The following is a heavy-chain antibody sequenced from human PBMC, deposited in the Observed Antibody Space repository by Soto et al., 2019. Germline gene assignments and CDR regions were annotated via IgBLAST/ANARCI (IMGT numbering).Heavy chain of an antibody. CDR2: ISYDGSNK. V-gene: IGHV3-30-3*01. J-gene: IGHJ2*01. CDR1: GFTFSSYA. CDR3: ARERIAAAGGYFDL. Sequence: QVQLVESGGGVVQPGRSLRLSCAASGFTFSSYAMHWVRQAPGKGLEWVAVISYDGSNKYYADSVKGRFTISRDNSKNTLYLQMNSLRAEDTAVYYCARERIAAAGGYFDLWGRGTLVTVSS. D-gene: IGHD6-13*01.